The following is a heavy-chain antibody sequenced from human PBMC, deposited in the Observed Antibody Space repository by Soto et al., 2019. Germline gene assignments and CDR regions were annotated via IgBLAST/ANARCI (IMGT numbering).Heavy chain of an antibody. V-gene: IGHV4-59*08. CDR1: GGSISSYY. CDR3: ARLRYYDILTGSKSYDY. J-gene: IGHJ4*02. CDR2: IYYSGST. D-gene: IGHD3-9*01. Sequence: SSETLSLTCTVSGGSISSYYWSWIRQPPGKGLEWIGYIYYSGSTNYNPSLKSRVTISVDTSKNQFSLKLSSVTAADTAVYYCARLRYYDILTGSKSYDYWGQGTLVTVS.